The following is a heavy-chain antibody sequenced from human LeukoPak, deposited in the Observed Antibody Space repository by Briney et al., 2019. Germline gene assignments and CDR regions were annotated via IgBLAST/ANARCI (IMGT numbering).Heavy chain of an antibody. Sequence: GRSLRLSCAASGFTFNSFGMHWVRRALGKGLEWVAIISYDETNKYYTDSVKGRFTISRDNSKNTLFLQMTSLKTVDTAVYYCAKHPGDFTGIVNYYYMDLWGKGTTVTVSS. V-gene: IGHV3-30*18. J-gene: IGHJ6*03. CDR2: ISYDETNK. D-gene: IGHD1-26*01. CDR3: AKHPGDFTGIVNYYYMDL. CDR1: GFTFNSFG.